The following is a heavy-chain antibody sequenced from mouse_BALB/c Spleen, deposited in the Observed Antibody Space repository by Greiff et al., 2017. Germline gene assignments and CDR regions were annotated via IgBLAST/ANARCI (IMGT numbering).Heavy chain of an antibody. CDR2: INPSNGRT. CDR1: GYTFTSYW. V-gene: IGHV1S81*02. J-gene: IGHJ2*01. CDR3: ARGVVYFDY. Sequence: QVQLQQPGAELVKPGASVKLSCKASGYTFTSYWMHWVKQRPGQGLEWIGEINPSNGRTNYNEKFKSKATLTVDKSSSTAYMQLSSLTSEDSAVYYCARGVVYFDYWGQGTTLTVSS.